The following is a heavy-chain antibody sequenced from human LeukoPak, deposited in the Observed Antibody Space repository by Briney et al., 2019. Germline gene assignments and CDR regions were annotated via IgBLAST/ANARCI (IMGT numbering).Heavy chain of an antibody. D-gene: IGHD6-19*01. CDR2: IRDDGNNE. J-gene: IGHJ5*02. CDR1: GFTFNNYV. Sequence: PGRSLRLSCAASGFTFNNYVMHWVRRAPGKGLEWVASIRDDGNNEFYAGSVKGRFNISRDNSKNTLYLQMFSLRDEDTAVYHCARDRGYNTGWYNWFDPWGQGTPVTVSS. CDR3: ARDRGYNTGWYNWFDP. V-gene: IGHV3-33*01.